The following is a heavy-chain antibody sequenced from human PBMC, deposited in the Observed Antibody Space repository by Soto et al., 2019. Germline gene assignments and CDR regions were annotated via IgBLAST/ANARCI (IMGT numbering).Heavy chain of an antibody. V-gene: IGHV3-23*01. D-gene: IGHD3-10*01. Sequence: GGSLRLSCAASGFTFSRNAMSWVRQAPGKGLEWVSTIRPSGGSTYYADSVKGRFTISRDNSKNTLYLQMNSLSAEDTAVYYCAKAGDSGNLLECDYWGQRALVTVSS. CDR1: GFTFSRNA. J-gene: IGHJ4*02. CDR3: AKAGDSGNLLECDY. CDR2: IRPSGGST.